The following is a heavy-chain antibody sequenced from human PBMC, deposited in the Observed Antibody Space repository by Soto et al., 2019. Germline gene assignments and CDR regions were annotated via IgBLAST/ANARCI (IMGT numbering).Heavy chain of an antibody. J-gene: IGHJ6*02. Sequence: GASVKVSCKASGYTFTGYYMHWVRQAPGQGLEWMGWINPNSGGTNYAQKFQGWVTMTRDTSISTAYMELSRLRSDDTAVYYCAREVMFMEQLALGTRYYYYGMDVWGQGTTVTVSS. CDR3: AREVMFMEQLALGTRYYYYGMDV. V-gene: IGHV1-2*04. D-gene: IGHD6-6*01. CDR2: INPNSGGT. CDR1: GYTFTGYY.